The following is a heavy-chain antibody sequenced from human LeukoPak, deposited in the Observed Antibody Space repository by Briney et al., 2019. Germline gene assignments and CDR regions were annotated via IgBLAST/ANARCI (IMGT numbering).Heavy chain of an antibody. Sequence: SETLSLTCTVSGGSVSSTSYYWGWIRQPPGKGLEWIGSINYSGSTYYNPSLKSRVTISVDTSKNQFSLKLTALTDADTAVYYCATGLGRGFGKYYFDSWGQGTLVTVSS. D-gene: IGHD6-19*01. V-gene: IGHV4-39*01. CDR2: INYSGST. J-gene: IGHJ4*02. CDR3: ATGLGRGFGKYYFDS. CDR1: GGSVSSTSYY.